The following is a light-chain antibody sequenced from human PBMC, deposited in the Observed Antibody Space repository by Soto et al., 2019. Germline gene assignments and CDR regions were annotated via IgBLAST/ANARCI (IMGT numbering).Light chain of an antibody. CDR3: CSYAGSFTWV. V-gene: IGLV1-44*01. J-gene: IGLJ3*02. Sequence: QSVLTQPPSASGTPGQRVTISASGSSSNIGSNPVSWYQQRPGTAPKLLIYDNDERPSGVPVRFSGSKSATSASLAISGLQSEDEGDYYCCSYAGSFTWVFGGGTKVTVL. CDR1: SSNIGSNP. CDR2: DND.